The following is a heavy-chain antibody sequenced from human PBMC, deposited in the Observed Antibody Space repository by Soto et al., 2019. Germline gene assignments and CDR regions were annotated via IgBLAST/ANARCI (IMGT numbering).Heavy chain of an antibody. CDR3: ARDRGGYYSDY. J-gene: IGHJ4*02. D-gene: IGHD3-22*01. Sequence: SATLSLTCTGSGGSMNSYYWTWIRQPPGKGLEWIGYIYYSGSTNYNPSLKSRVSISVDTSKSQFSLKLTSVTAADTAVYYCARDRGGYYSDYWGQGTLVTVSS. V-gene: IGHV4-59*01. CDR1: GGSMNSYY. CDR2: IYYSGST.